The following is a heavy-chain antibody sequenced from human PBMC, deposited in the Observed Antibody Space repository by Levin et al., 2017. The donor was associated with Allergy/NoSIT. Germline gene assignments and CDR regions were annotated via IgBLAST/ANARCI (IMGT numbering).Heavy chain of an antibody. D-gene: IGHD3-10*01. CDR3: ARGGGGGRSFDY. CDR1: GDSVSSTSAA. Sequence: SPTLSLPCAISGDSVSSTSAAWNWIRQSPSRGLEWLGRTYYRSKWYNDYAVSVKSRITINADTSENQFSLQLNSVTPEDTAVYYCARGGGGGRSFDYWGQGTLVTVSS. V-gene: IGHV6-1*01. CDR2: TYYRSKWYN. J-gene: IGHJ4*02.